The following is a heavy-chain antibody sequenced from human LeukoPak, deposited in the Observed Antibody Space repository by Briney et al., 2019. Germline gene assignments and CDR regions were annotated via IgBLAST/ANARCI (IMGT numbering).Heavy chain of an antibody. CDR2: IYYSGST. D-gene: IGHD3-22*01. V-gene: IGHV4-59*08. CDR3: ARHGSDYYDSSGYYYY. Sequence: SETLSLTCTVSGGSISSFYWSWIRQPPGEGLEWIGYIYYSGSTNYNPSLKSRVTISVDTPKNQFSLKLSSVTAADTAVYYCARHGSDYYDSSGYYYYWGQGTLVTVSS. J-gene: IGHJ4*02. CDR1: GGSISSFY.